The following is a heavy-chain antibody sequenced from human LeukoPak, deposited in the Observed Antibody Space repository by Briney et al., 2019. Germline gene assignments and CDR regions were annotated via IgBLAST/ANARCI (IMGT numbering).Heavy chain of an antibody. CDR2: IYTSGTT. CDR1: GGSISSSSYY. Sequence: SETLSLTCTVSGGSISSSSYYWSWIRQPAGKGLEWIGRIYTSGTTNYNPSLKSRVTMSVDTSKNQFSLNLSSVTAADTAVYYCARGSGSYYYYYMDVWGKGTTVTVSS. CDR3: ARGSGSYYYYYMDV. V-gene: IGHV4-61*02. J-gene: IGHJ6*03.